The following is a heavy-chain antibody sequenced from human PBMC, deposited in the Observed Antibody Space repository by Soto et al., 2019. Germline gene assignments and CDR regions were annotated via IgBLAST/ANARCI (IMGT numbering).Heavy chain of an antibody. CDR1: GFTFSSYE. Sequence: PGGSLRLSCVASGFTFSSYEMNWVRQAPGKGLQWVSYIDISGSAIYYADSVKGRFTISRDNSKNTLYLQMNSLRAEDTAVYYCAKDRGPMARQPSFDYWGQGTLVTVSS. CDR2: IDISGSAI. D-gene: IGHD3-10*01. CDR3: AKDRGPMARQPSFDY. V-gene: IGHV3-48*03. J-gene: IGHJ4*02.